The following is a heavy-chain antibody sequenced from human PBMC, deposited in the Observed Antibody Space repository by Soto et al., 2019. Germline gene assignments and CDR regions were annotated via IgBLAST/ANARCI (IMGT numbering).Heavy chain of an antibody. CDR2: IIPILGVA. V-gene: IGHV1-69*04. CDR1: GDTFSNHT. J-gene: IGHJ6*03. CDR3: ARVAEMGTVTEGYYYYMDV. D-gene: IGHD4-17*01. Sequence: QVQLVQSGAEVKKPGSSVNVSCKASGDTFSNHTISWVRQSPGQGLEWMGRIIPILGVANYAQKFQGSVTITADKTTTPAYMELSSLRSADTAVYYCARVAEMGTVTEGYYYYMDVWCKGTTVTVSS.